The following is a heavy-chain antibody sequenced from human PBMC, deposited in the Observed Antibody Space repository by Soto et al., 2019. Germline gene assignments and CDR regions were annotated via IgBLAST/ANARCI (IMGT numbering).Heavy chain of an antibody. V-gene: IGHV1-69*12. CDR1: GGTFSSYA. CDR3: ARRYSSSWYEEGYWFDP. CDR2: IIPIFGTA. D-gene: IGHD6-13*01. J-gene: IGHJ5*02. Sequence: QVQLVQSGAEVKKPGSSVKVSCKASGGTFSSYAISWVRQAPGQGLEWMGGIIPIFGTANYAQKFQGRVTINADEYTSTDYMELSSLRSEDTAVYYCARRYSSSWYEEGYWFDPWGQGTLVTVSS.